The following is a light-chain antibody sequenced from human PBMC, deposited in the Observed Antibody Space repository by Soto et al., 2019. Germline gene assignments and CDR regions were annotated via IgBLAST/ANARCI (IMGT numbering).Light chain of an antibody. CDR3: AARDDSLSGHWV. CDR1: SSNIGSEY. Sequence: QSVLTQPPSASGTPGQRVTISCSGSSSNIGSEYVVWYQHLPGTAPKLLIDRNTQRPPGVPHRFAGSKSGTSASLAFSGLRSEDEADYYCAARDDSLSGHWVFGRGTKVTVL. CDR2: RNT. J-gene: IGLJ3*02. V-gene: IGLV1-47*01.